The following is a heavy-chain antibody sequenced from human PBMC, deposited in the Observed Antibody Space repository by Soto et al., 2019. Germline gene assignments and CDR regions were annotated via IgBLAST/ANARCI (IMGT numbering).Heavy chain of an antibody. J-gene: IGHJ6*02. Sequence: GGSLRLSCAASGFTVSSNYMSWVRQAPGKGLEWVSVIYSGGSTYYADSVKGRFTISRDNSKNTLYLQMNSLRAEDTAVYYCARGVGYCFDGNCYSRELPYCYSGMDVWGQGTLVTVSS. CDR2: IYSGGST. CDR3: ARGVGYCFDGNCYSRELPYCYSGMDV. D-gene: IGHD2-15*01. V-gene: IGHV3-53*01. CDR1: GFTVSSNY.